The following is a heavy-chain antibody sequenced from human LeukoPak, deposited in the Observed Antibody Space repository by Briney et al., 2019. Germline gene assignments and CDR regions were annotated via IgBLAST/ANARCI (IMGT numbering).Heavy chain of an antibody. CDR3: ARDYAFDI. V-gene: IGHV4-59*01. CDR2: IYYIGST. Sequence: SETLSLTCTVSGDSISSYYWSWIRQPPGKGLEWIGYIYYIGSTNYNPSLKSRVTISLDTSKNQFSLKLSSVTAADTAVYHCARDYAFDIWGQGTLVTVSS. CDR1: GDSISSYY. J-gene: IGHJ3*02.